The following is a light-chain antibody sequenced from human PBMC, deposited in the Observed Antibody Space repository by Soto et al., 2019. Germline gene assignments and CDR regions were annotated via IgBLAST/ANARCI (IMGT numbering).Light chain of an antibody. J-gene: IGKJ1*01. CDR3: QQYYSYSKT. Sequence: DIPRTQSPSTLSASVGDRVTITCRASESISSWLAWYQQKPGKAPRLLIYAASRLGSGVPSRFSGSGSGTEFTLTISSLQPDDLATYYCQQYYSYSKTVGQGTKVDSK. V-gene: IGKV1-5*01. CDR2: AAS. CDR1: ESISSW.